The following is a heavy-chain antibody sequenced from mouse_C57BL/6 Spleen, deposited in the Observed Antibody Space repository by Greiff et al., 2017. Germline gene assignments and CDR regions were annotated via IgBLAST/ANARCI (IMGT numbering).Heavy chain of an antibody. CDR2: INPNNGGT. CDR1: GYTFTDYY. Sequence: EVQLQQSGPELVKPGASVKISCKASGYTFTDYYMNWVKQSHGKSLEWIGDINPNNGGTSYNQKFKGKATLTVDKSSSTAYMELRSLTSEDSAVYYCARSHYDGYYYFDYWGQGTTLTVSS. V-gene: IGHV1-26*01. J-gene: IGHJ2*01. CDR3: ARSHYDGYYYFDY. D-gene: IGHD2-3*01.